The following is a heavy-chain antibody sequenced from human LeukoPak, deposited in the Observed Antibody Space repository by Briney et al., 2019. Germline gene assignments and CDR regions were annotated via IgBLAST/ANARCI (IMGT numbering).Heavy chain of an antibody. J-gene: IGHJ4*02. CDR2: ISISGTTI. CDR1: GFTFTDYY. Sequence: PGGSLRLSCAASGFTFTDYYMSWIRQAPGKGLEWVSYISISGTTIYYADSVKGRFTFSRDNAKNSLYLQMNSLRAEDTAVYYCARTGGLHYGDYVAFDYWGQGTLVTVSS. V-gene: IGHV3-11*01. D-gene: IGHD4-17*01. CDR3: ARTGGLHYGDYVAFDY.